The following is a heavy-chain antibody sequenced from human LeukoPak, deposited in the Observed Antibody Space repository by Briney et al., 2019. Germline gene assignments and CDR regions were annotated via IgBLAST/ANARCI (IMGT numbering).Heavy chain of an antibody. Sequence: GGSLRLSCVASGFTSINSWMHWVRQAPGKGLVWVSRINNDGSSTTYAASVKGRFTISRDNAKNTLYLQMNSLRAEDTAVYYCARESVPLADYYYGMDVWGKGTTVTVSS. J-gene: IGHJ6*04. CDR1: GFTSINSW. CDR2: INNDGSST. CDR3: ARESVPLADYYYGMDV. V-gene: IGHV3-74*01. D-gene: IGHD6-6*01.